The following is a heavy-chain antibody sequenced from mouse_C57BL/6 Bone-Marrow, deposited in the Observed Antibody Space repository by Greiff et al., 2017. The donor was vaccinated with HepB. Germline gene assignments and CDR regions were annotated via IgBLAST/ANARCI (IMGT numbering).Heavy chain of an antibody. CDR1: GYTFTDYY. D-gene: IGHD2-14*01. J-gene: IGHJ1*03. CDR3: ARRGNWYFDV. CDR2: INPNNGGT. V-gene: IGHV1-26*01. Sequence: EVQLQQSGPELVKPGASVKISCKASGYTFTDYYMNWVKQSHGKSLEWIGDINPNNGGTSYTQKFKGKATLTVNKSSSTAYMELRSLTSEDSAVYYCARRGNWYFDVWGTGTTVTVSS.